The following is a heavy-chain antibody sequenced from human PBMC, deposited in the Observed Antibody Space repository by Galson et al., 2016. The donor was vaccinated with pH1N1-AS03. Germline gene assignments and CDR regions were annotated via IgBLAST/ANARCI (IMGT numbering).Heavy chain of an antibody. CDR2: INNEGTST. CDR1: GFTFTTYW. V-gene: IGHV3-74*01. Sequence: LSCAASGFTFTTYWMHWVRQAPGRGLVWVSSINNEGTSTRDTDSVRGRFFISRDNAKNTVYLQMNSLRAEDTAVYYCARQDSSGYFHGLDVWGQGTTVTVSS. CDR3: ARQDSSGYFHGLDV. J-gene: IGHJ3*01. D-gene: IGHD3-22*01.